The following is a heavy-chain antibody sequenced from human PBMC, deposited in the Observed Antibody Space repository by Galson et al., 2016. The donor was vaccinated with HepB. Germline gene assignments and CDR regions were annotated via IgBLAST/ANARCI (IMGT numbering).Heavy chain of an antibody. Sequence: SETLSLTCAVYGGSISGQYWSWIRQPPGKGLEWIGEINYGGNTNNNPSLKSRVTISVDTSRNQFSLNLNSVTAADTAVYYCARARYCGGANCYLDAFGLWGQGTMVTVSS. CDR3: ARARYCGGANCYLDAFGL. CDR1: GGSISGQY. D-gene: IGHD2-15*01. J-gene: IGHJ3*01. CDR2: INYGGNT. V-gene: IGHV4-34*01.